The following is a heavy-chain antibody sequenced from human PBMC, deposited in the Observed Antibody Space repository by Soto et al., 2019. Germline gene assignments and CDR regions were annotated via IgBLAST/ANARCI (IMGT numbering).Heavy chain of an antibody. CDR3: AREVMEKGFDP. CDR1: GGSFSGYY. V-gene: IGHV4-34*01. CDR2: INHSGST. Sequence: SETLSLTCAVYGGSFSGYYWSWIRQPPGKGLEWIGEINHSGSTNYNPSLKSRVTISVDKSKNQFSLKLSSVTAADTAVYYCAREVMEKGFDPWGQGTLVTVSS. D-gene: IGHD3-16*01. J-gene: IGHJ5*02.